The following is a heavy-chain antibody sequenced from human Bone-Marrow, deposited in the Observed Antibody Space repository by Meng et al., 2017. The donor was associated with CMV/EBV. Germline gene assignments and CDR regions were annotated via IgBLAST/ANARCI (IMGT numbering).Heavy chain of an antibody. CDR1: GGTFSSYA. CDR2: IIPIFGTA. CDR3: ARSTTCYEPIYDFWSGYRGPSGYYYYGMDV. Sequence: SVKVSCKASGGTFSSYAISWVRQAPGQGLEWMGGIIPIFGTANYAQKFQGRVTITTDESTSTAYMELSSLRSEDTAVYYCARSTTCYEPIYDFWSGYRGPSGYYYYGMDVWGQGTTVTGSS. D-gene: IGHD3-3*01. J-gene: IGHJ6*02. V-gene: IGHV1-69*05.